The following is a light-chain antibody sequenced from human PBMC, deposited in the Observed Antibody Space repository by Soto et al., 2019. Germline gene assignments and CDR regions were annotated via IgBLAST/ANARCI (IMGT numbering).Light chain of an antibody. V-gene: IGKV1-5*01. CDR3: QQYDKYST. Sequence: QMTQSPSTLSASVGDTVTITCRAIQTISVSLAWYRQKPGKAPNLLIYDASTLQEGVPSRFSGIGSGTEFTLTVTRLQPDDFATYFCQQYDKYSTFGHGTKVDIK. CDR2: DAS. CDR1: QTISVS. J-gene: IGKJ1*01.